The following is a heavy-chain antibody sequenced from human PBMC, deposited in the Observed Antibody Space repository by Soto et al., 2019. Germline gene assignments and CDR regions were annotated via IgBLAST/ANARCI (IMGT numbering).Heavy chain of an antibody. V-gene: IGHV4-39*01. J-gene: IGHJ3*02. D-gene: IGHD3-22*01. Sequence: QLQLQESGPGLAKPSETLSLTCTVSGGSISSSSYFWDWIRQPPGKALEWLGSIYYIGNTYYNPSLKSRVTVYVDRSKNQFSLKLSSVTAADTALYYCARRMKDSSSAGGFDIWGQGTMVTVSS. CDR3: ARRMKDSSSAGGFDI. CDR2: IYYIGNT. CDR1: GGSISSSSYF.